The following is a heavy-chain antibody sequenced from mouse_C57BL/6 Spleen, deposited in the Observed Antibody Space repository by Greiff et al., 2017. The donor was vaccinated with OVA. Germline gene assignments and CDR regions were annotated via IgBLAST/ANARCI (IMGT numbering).Heavy chain of an antibody. J-gene: IGHJ2*01. CDR3: ARVTTVVDY. D-gene: IGHD1-1*01. Sequence: QVQLQQPGAELVMPGASVKLSCKASGYTFTSYWMHWVKQRPGQGLEWIGEIDPSDSYTNYNQKFKGKSTLTVDKSSSTAYMQLSSLTSEDSAVYYCARVTTVVDYWGQGTTLTVSS. V-gene: IGHV1-69*01. CDR1: GYTFTSYW. CDR2: IDPSDSYT.